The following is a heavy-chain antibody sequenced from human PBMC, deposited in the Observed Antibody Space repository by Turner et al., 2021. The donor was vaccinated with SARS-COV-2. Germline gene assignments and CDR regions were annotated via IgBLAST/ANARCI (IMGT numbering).Heavy chain of an antibody. J-gene: IGHJ5*02. V-gene: IGHV4-59*01. CDR2: IYYRGGT. CDR1: GASISSNY. Sequence: QVLLQASGPGLVKPSETLSLTCTVSGASISSNYWAWIRQPPGQRLEWIGYIYYRGGTNDNPSLKSRGTISVDTSKNQFTLMLTSVTAADTAVYFCARELPNNWFDPWGQGTLVTVSS. CDR3: ARELPNNWFDP.